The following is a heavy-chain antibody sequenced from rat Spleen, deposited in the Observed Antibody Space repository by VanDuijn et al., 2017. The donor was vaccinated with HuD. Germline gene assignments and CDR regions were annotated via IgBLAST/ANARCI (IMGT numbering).Heavy chain of an antibody. Sequence: QVQLQQSGAELAKPGSSVKISCKTSGYTFTTYYISWVKQTPGLGLDYIGYINAGSGGINYNEKFRGKATLTVDKSSTTAFMQLSSLTPDDSAVYYCTRDRRPFAYWGQGTLVTVSS. CDR3: TRDRRPFAY. V-gene: IGHV1-43*01. J-gene: IGHJ3*01. D-gene: IGHD1-11*01. CDR2: INAGSGGI. CDR1: GYTFTTYY.